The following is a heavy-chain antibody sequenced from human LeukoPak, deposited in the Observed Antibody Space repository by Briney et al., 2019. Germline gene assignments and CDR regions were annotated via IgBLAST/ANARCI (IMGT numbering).Heavy chain of an antibody. CDR2: IYYSGST. V-gene: IGHV4-31*03. CDR1: GGSISSGGYY. CDR3: ARSYRSSPEYFQH. Sequence: SETLSLTCTVSGGSISSGGYYWSWIRQHPGKGLEWIGYIYYSGSTYYNPSLKSRVTISVDTSKNQFPLKLSSVTAADTAVYYCARSYRSSPEYFQHWGQGTLVTVSS. J-gene: IGHJ1*01. D-gene: IGHD3-10*01.